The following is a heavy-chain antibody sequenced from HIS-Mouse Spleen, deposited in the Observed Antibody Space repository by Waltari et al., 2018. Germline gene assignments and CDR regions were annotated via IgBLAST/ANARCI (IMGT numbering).Heavy chain of an antibody. CDR2: ISYDGNNK. D-gene: IGHD6-13*01. J-gene: IGHJ5*02. V-gene: IGHV3-30*18. CDR3: AKEYSSSHNWFDP. CDR1: GFTFSSYG. Sequence: QVQLVESGGGVVQPGRSLRLSCAASGFTFSSYGMHWVRQAPGKGLEWVAVISYDGNNKYYADSVKGRFTISRDNSKNTLYLQMNSLRAEDTAVYYCAKEYSSSHNWFDPWGQGTLVTVSS.